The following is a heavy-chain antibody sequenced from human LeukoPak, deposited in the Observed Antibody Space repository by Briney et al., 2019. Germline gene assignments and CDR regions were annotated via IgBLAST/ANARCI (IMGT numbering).Heavy chain of an antibody. CDR3: ARDLSGSNSKIKGGFDP. J-gene: IGHJ5*02. D-gene: IGHD4-11*01. V-gene: IGHV1-2*02. CDR2: INPNSGGT. Sequence: ASVKVSCKASGYTFTGYYMQWVRQAPGQGLEWMGWINPNSGGTNYAQTFQGRVTMTRDTSISTAYMELSRLRSDDTAVYYCARDLSGSNSKIKGGFDPWGQGTLVTVSS. CDR1: GYTFTGYY.